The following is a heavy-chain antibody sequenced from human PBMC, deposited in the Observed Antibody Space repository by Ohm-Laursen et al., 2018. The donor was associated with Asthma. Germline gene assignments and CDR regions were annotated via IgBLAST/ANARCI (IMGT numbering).Heavy chain of an antibody. J-gene: IGHJ2*01. Sequence: SLRLSCAASGFPFSLYAMDWVRQAPGKGLEWLSYISSDITTIYYADSVKDRFTISRDNAKNSLYLQMNSLRAEDTAVYYCAKDFDVCGGDCWYFDLWGRGTLVTVSS. CDR3: AKDFDVCGGDCWYFDL. D-gene: IGHD2-21*01. CDR2: ISSDITTI. CDR1: GFPFSLYA. V-gene: IGHV3-48*01.